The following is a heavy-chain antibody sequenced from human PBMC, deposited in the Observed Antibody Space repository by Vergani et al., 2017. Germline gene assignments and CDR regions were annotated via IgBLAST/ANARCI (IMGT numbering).Heavy chain of an antibody. CDR1: GYTFTSYY. CDR2: INPSGGST. V-gene: IGHV1-46*01. D-gene: IGHD4-11*01. Sequence: QVQLVQSGAEVKKPGASVKVSCKASGYTFTSYYMHWVRQAPGQGLEWMGIINPSGGSTSYAQKFQGRVTMTRDTSSSTAYMELSRLRSDDTAVYYCAREETTLDYWGQGTLVTVSS. J-gene: IGHJ4*02. CDR3: AREETTLDY.